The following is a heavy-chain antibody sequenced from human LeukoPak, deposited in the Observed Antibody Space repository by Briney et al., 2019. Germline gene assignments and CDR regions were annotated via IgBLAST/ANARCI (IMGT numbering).Heavy chain of an antibody. CDR2: ISSSSSYI. Sequence: GGSQRLSCAASGFTFSSYSMNWVRQAPGKGLEWVSSISSSSSYIYYADSVKGRFTISRDNAKNSLYLQMNSLRAEDTAVYYCARERIAVAALVYWGQGTLVTVSS. J-gene: IGHJ4*02. V-gene: IGHV3-21*01. CDR3: ARERIAVAALVY. D-gene: IGHD6-19*01. CDR1: GFTFSSYS.